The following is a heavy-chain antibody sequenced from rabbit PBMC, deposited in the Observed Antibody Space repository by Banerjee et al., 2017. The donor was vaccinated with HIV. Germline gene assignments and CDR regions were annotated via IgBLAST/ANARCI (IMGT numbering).Heavy chain of an antibody. V-gene: IGHV1S40*01. CDR1: GFSFTSGYD. J-gene: IGHJ4*01. Sequence: QSLEESGGDLVKPGASLTLTCTASGFSFTSGYDMCWVRQAPGKGLEWIGCIYVGSSGNTYYASWAKGRFTISRTSSTTVALQMTSLTAADTATYFCARDLAGVIGWNFGLWGPGTLVTVS. CDR3: ARDLAGVIGWNFGL. D-gene: IGHD4-1*01. CDR2: IYVGSSGNT.